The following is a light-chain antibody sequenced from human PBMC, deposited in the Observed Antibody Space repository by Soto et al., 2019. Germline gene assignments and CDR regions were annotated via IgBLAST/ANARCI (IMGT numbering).Light chain of an antibody. Sequence: DIQMTQSPSTLSASVGDRVNITCRASQSISTWLAWYQQKPGKAPNLLIYDASTVQSGVPSRFSGSGSATEFTLTIIRLQAEDVASYYCQQYSTYSWTFGQGTKVDSK. CDR1: QSISTW. CDR2: DAS. J-gene: IGKJ1*01. CDR3: QQYSTYSWT. V-gene: IGKV1-5*01.